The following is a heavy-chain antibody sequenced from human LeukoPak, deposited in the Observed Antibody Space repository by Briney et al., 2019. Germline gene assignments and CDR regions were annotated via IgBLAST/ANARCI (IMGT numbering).Heavy chain of an antibody. J-gene: IGHJ4*02. CDR2: MNPNSGNT. Sequence: GASVKVSCKASGCTFTSYDINWVRQASGQGLEWMGWMNPNSGNTGYAQKFQGRVTITRNTSISTAYMELSSLSSEDTAVYYCARRVGKPQILDYWGQGTLVTVSS. CDR1: GCTFTSYD. V-gene: IGHV1-8*03. D-gene: IGHD2-2*01. CDR3: ARRVGKPQILDY.